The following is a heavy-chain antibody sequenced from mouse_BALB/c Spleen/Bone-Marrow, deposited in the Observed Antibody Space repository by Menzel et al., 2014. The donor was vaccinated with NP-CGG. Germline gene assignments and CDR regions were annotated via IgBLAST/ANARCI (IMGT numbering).Heavy chain of an antibody. CDR3: ARHGITRLLDY. V-gene: IGHV5-9-3*01. CDR2: NSSGGSYT. D-gene: IGHD2-4*01. CDR1: GFTFSSYA. Sequence: DVQLQESGGGLVKPGGSLKLSCAASGFTFSSYAMSWVRQTPEKRLEWVATNSSGGSYTYYPDSVKGRFTISRDNAKNTLYLQMSSLRSEDTAMYYCARHGITRLLDYWGQGTTLTVSS. J-gene: IGHJ2*01.